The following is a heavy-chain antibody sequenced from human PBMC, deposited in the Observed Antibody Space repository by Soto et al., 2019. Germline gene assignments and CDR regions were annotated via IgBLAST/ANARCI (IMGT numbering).Heavy chain of an antibody. CDR3: AKGALGAVAGTERYFDS. CDR2: ITLSGGTR. J-gene: IGHJ4*02. D-gene: IGHD6-19*01. V-gene: IGHV3-23*01. CDR1: GFTFSSYA. Sequence: EVQLLESGGGLVQPGGSLRLSCAPSGFTFSSYAMNWVRQAPGKGLEWVAAITLSGGTRYYTDSVKGRFTISRDNSKNTLYLQMNSLRAEDTAIYYCAKGALGAVAGTERYFDSWGQGTLVTVSS.